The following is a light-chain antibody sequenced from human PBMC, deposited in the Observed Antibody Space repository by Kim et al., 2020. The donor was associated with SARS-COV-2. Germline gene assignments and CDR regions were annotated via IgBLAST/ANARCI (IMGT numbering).Light chain of an antibody. V-gene: IGKV1-39*01. CDR1: QRISSS. J-gene: IGKJ1*01. CDR2: GAS. Sequence: TSLYASVGDRVTITCRASQRISSSLNWYQQKPGRAPKLLIYGASSLHSGVPSRFSGSGYGADFTLSISSLQPEDFASYYCQHIWTFGQGTKVDIK. CDR3: QHIWT.